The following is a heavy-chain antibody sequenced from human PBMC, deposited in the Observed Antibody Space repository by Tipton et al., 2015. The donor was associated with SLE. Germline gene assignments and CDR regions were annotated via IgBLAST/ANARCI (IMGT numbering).Heavy chain of an antibody. J-gene: IGHJ4*02. Sequence: TLSLICTVSGGSISPHYWTWIRQPPGKGLEWIGYIYYSGSADYNPSLKSRVTISVDTSKNQFSLKLNSVTATDTAVYYCVIYSSAPYKAFFDSWGQGTLVTVSS. D-gene: IGHD6-25*01. CDR1: GGSISPHY. CDR2: IYYSGSA. CDR3: VIYSSAPYKAFFDS. V-gene: IGHV4-59*11.